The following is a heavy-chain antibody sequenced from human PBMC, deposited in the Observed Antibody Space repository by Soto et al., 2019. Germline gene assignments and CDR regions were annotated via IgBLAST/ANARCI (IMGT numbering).Heavy chain of an antibody. V-gene: IGHV1-69*13. CDR1: GGTFSSYA. CDR2: IIPIFGTA. J-gene: IGHJ4*02. D-gene: IGHD6-25*01. Sequence: ASVKVSCKASGGTFSSYAISWVRQAPGQGLEWMGGIIPIFGTANYAQKFQGRVTITADESTSTAYMELSSLRSEDTAVYYCARVGRSATNGGYFDYWGQGTLVTVSS. CDR3: ARVGRSATNGGYFDY.